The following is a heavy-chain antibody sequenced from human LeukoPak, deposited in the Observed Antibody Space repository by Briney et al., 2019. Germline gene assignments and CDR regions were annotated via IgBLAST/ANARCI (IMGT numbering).Heavy chain of an antibody. CDR2: VVGSGSRT. CDR3: AKDIAQGYTFGSIEQDY. CDR1: GLTFSNHG. D-gene: IGHD5-18*01. J-gene: IGHJ4*02. Sequence: GGSLRLSCVVSGLTFSNHGMSWVRQAPGKGLEYVSTVVGSGSRTFYADSVKGRFTISRDNSKDTLSLQMNSLRAEDTAVYYCAKDIAQGYTFGSIEQDYWGQGTLVTVSS. V-gene: IGHV3-23*01.